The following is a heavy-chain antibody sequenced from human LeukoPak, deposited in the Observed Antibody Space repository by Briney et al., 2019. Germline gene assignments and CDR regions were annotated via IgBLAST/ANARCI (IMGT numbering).Heavy chain of an antibody. CDR3: ARDRLSVGAFDI. CDR1: GGSISSSSYY. J-gene: IGHJ3*02. Sequence: SETLFLTCTVSGGSISSSSYYWGWIRQPPGKGLEWIGSIYYSGSTYYNPSLKSRVTISLDTSTNQFSLKLSSVTAADTALYFCARDRLSVGAFDIWGQGTMVTVSS. D-gene: IGHD1-26*01. V-gene: IGHV4-39*07. CDR2: IYYSGST.